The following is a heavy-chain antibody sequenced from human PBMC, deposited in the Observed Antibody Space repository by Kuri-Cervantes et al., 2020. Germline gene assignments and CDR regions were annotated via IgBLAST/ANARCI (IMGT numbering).Heavy chain of an antibody. Sequence: AGSLTLSCPASGFTFSSSWMHWVCQAPEKGLEWVADIKCDGSEKYYVDSVKGRLTTSRDNAKNSLYLQVDSLRAEDMTVYYCVRGVPVAGIWYFDYWGQGTLVTVSS. V-gene: IGHV3-52*01. CDR1: GFTFSSSW. D-gene: IGHD6-19*01. J-gene: IGHJ4*02. CDR2: IKCDGSEK. CDR3: VRGVPVAGIWYFDY.